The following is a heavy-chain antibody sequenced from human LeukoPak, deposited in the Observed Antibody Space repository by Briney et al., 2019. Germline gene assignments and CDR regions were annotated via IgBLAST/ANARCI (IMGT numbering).Heavy chain of an antibody. CDR3: ARKDGDL. CDR2: IYYSGNT. V-gene: IGHV4-59*08. CDR1: GGSISNYH. J-gene: IGHJ5*02. Sequence: SETLSLTCTVSGGSISNYHWSWIRQPPGKGLEWIGYIYYSGNTNYNPSLKSRLTISLDTSKNQVSLRLSSVTAADTAVYHCARKDGDLWGQGILVTVSS.